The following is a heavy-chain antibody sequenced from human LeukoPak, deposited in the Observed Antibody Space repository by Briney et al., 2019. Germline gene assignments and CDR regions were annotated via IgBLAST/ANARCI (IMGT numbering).Heavy chain of an antibody. J-gene: IGHJ4*02. CDR3: ARGRTYYDFWSGYYWLDY. Sequence: SGTLSLTCAVYGGSFSGYYWSWIRQPPGKGLEWIGEINHSGSTNYNPSLKSRVTISVDTSKNQFSLKLSSVTAADTAVYYCARGRTYYDFWSGYYWLDYWGQGTLVTVSS. D-gene: IGHD3-3*01. CDR2: INHSGST. CDR1: GGSFSGYY. V-gene: IGHV4-34*01.